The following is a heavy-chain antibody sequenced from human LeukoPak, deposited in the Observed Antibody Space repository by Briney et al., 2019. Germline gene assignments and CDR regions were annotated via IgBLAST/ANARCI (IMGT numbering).Heavy chain of an antibody. CDR1: GFAFSSYA. V-gene: IGHV3-30*02. CDR2: IWYDGSNK. D-gene: IGHD3-22*01. J-gene: IGHJ4*02. Sequence: GGSLRLSCAASGFAFSSYAMHWVRQAPGKGLEWVAFIWYDGSNKYYADSVKGRFTISRDNSKNTLYLQMNSVRAEDTAVYYCAKNLGQWLDYWGQGTLVTVSS. CDR3: AKNLGQWLDY.